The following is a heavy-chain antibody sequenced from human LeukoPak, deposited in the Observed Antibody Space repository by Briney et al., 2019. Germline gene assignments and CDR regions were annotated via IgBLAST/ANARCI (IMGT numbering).Heavy chain of an antibody. Sequence: ASVKVSCKASGYTFTSYGISWVRQAPGQGLEWMGWISAYNGNTNYAQKLQGRVTMTTDTSTSTAYMELRSLRSDDTAVYYCARGAYYDILTGPANYNWFDPWGQGTLVTVSS. CDR2: ISAYNGNT. CDR1: GYTFTSYG. J-gene: IGHJ5*02. V-gene: IGHV1-18*01. D-gene: IGHD3-9*01. CDR3: ARGAYYDILTGPANYNWFDP.